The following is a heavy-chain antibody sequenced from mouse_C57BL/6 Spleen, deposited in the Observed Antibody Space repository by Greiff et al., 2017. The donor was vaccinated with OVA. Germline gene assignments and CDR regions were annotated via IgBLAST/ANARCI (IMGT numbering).Heavy chain of an antibody. J-gene: IGHJ2*01. D-gene: IGHD2-1*01. V-gene: IGHV14-3*01. Sequence: VQLQQSVAELVRPGASVKLSCTASGFNIKNTYMHWVKQRPEQGLEWIGRIDPANGNTKYAPKVQGKATITADTSSNTAYLQLSSLTSEDTAIYYCARREDYGNYAFDYWGQGTTLTVSS. CDR3: ARREDYGNYAFDY. CDR2: IDPANGNT. CDR1: GFNIKNTY.